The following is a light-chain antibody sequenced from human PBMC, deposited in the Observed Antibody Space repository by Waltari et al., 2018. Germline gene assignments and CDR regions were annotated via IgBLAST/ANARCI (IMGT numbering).Light chain of an antibody. CDR1: QSISSW. Sequence: DIQMTQSPSTLSASVGDRVTITCRASQSISSWLAWYQHKPGKAPKLLIYKASSLETGVPSRFSCSGSGTEFTLTIISLQPDDFATYYCQQYNSYSGTFGQGTKVEIK. CDR2: KAS. J-gene: IGKJ1*01. V-gene: IGKV1-5*03. CDR3: QQYNSYSGT.